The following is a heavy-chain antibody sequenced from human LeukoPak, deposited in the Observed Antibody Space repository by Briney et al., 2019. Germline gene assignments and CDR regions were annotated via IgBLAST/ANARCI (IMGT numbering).Heavy chain of an antibody. CDR1: GFTFSSYS. Sequence: PGGSLRLSCAASGFTFSSYSMNWVRQAPGKGLEWVSYISSSSSTIYYADSVKGRFTISRDNAKNSLYLQMNSLRAEDTAVHYCARADYDFWSRGYYMDVWGKGTTVTVSS. CDR3: ARADYDFWSRGYYMDV. D-gene: IGHD3-3*01. J-gene: IGHJ6*03. CDR2: ISSSSSTI. V-gene: IGHV3-48*01.